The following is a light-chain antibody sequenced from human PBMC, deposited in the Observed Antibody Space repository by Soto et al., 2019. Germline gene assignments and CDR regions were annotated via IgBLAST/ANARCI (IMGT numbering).Light chain of an antibody. CDR2: DAS. CDR3: EQRSNGPRT. J-gene: IGKJ5*01. Sequence: LSAGSVAILSCRASQNINRYLAWYHQKPGQPPRLLIYDASTRATGIPARFSGSGSGTAFTLSIRCRDPGESAVYYCEQRSNGPRTVGQGTRLEIK. V-gene: IGKV3-11*01. CDR1: QNINRY.